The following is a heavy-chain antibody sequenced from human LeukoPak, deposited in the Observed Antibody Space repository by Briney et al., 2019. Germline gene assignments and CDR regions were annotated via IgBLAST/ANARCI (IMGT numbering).Heavy chain of an antibody. Sequence: SVKVSCKASGGTFSNYAISWVRQAPGQGLEWMGGIIPIFGTANYAQKFQGRVTITADESTSTAYMELSSLRSEDTAVFYCAGSLKFITMIPHYWGQGTLVTVSS. CDR3: AGSLKFITMIPHY. V-gene: IGHV1-69*13. D-gene: IGHD3-22*01. J-gene: IGHJ4*02. CDR1: GGTFSNYA. CDR2: IIPIFGTA.